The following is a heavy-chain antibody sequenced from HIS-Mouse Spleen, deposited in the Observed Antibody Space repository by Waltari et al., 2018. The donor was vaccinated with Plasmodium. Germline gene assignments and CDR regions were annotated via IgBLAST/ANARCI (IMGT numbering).Heavy chain of an antibody. V-gene: IGHV3-7*01. J-gene: IGHJ4*02. Sequence: EVQLVESGGGLVQPGGSLRLSCAASGFPFSSYWMSWVRQAPGKGLEWVANIKQDGSEKYYVDSVKGRFTISRDNAKNSLYLQMNSLRAEDTAVYYCARSIAATVTFYFDYWGQGTLVTVSS. CDR2: IKQDGSEK. CDR3: ARSIAATVTFYFDY. D-gene: IGHD6-13*01. CDR1: GFPFSSYW.